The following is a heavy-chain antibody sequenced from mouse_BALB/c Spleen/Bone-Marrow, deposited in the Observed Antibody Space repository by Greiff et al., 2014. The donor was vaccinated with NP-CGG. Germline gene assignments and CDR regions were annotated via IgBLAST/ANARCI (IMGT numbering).Heavy chain of an antibody. Sequence: EVQLQQSGAELVKPGASVKLSCTASGFNIKDTYMYWVKQRPEQGLEWIGRIDPANGNTKYDPKFQAKATITADTSSNTAYLQLSSLTSEDTAVYYGARYYYGSSLFAYWGQGTLVTVSA. CDR1: GFNIKDTY. CDR2: IDPANGNT. D-gene: IGHD1-1*01. V-gene: IGHV14-3*02. J-gene: IGHJ3*01. CDR3: ARYYYGSSLFAY.